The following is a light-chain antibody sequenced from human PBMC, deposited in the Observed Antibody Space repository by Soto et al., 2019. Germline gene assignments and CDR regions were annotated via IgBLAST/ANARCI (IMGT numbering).Light chain of an antibody. CDR1: QSIRSR. CDR3: QQYNSYSPLT. CDR2: DAS. J-gene: IGKJ4*01. V-gene: IGKV1-5*01. Sequence: DIQMTQSPSTLSASVGDRGTSTYFTSQSIRSRLAWYQQKPGKAPKVLIYDASTLESGVPSRFSGSGFGIEFTLTISSLQPDDFATYYCQQYNSYSPLTFGGGTKVDIK.